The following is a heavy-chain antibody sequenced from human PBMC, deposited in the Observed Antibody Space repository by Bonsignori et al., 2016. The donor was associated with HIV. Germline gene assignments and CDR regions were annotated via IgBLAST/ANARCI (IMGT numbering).Heavy chain of an antibody. Sequence: WIRQPPGKGLEWVSAISGSGGSTYYADSVKGRFTISRDNSKNTLYLQMNSLRAEDTAVYYCAKDLRGADAFDIWGQGTMVTVSS. V-gene: IGHV3-23*01. D-gene: IGHD5-12*01. J-gene: IGHJ3*02. CDR3: AKDLRGADAFDI. CDR2: ISGSGGST.